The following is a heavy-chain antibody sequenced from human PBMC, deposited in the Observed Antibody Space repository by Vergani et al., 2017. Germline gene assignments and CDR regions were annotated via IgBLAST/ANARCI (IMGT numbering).Heavy chain of an antibody. D-gene: IGHD3-10*01. Sequence: QVSLVESGGGVVQPGRSLTLTCSASGFGFKNFAMHWVRQAPGKGLEWVATISKDGTHDYYEPSVRGRFAVSRDNSKNTLDLQMNSLRTQDTAVYYCAKAGSVTSGSLQYNFYMDVRGKGTTVTVS. CDR2: ISKDGTHD. J-gene: IGHJ6*03. CDR1: GFGFKNFA. CDR3: AKAGSVTSGSLQYNFYMDV. V-gene: IGHV3-30*18.